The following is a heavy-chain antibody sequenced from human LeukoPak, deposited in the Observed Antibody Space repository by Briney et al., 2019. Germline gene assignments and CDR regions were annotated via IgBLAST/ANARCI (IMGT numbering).Heavy chain of an antibody. J-gene: IGHJ6*03. CDR1: GYTFTSYG. Sequence: ASVKVSCKASGYTFTSYGISWVRQAPGQGLEWMGWISAYNGNTNYAQKLQGRVTMTTDTSTSTAYMELRSLRSDDTAVYYCAREGFTGSYYDILTGYYSFYYYYMDVWGKGTTVTISS. V-gene: IGHV1-18*01. D-gene: IGHD3-9*01. CDR3: AREGFTGSYYDILTGYYSFYYYYMDV. CDR2: ISAYNGNT.